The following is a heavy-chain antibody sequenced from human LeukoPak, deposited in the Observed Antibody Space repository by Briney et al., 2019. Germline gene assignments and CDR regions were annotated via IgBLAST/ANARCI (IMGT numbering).Heavy chain of an antibody. CDR3: IAHFPYFYGYDV. V-gene: IGHV3-15*01. CDR1: GFTIGTAW. CDR2: IKSEGEGATT. J-gene: IGHJ6*04. Sequence: GGSLRLSCVSSGFTIGTAWMSWVRQATGKGLDWLGLIKSEGEGATTDYAAPAKGRFAISRDDSKNMIYLQMSSLKIDDTAIYYCIAHFPYFYGYDVWGKGTTVTVSS. D-gene: IGHD3-3*02.